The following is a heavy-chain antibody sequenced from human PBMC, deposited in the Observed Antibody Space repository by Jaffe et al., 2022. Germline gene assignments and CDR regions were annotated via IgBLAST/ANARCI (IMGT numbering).Heavy chain of an antibody. Sequence: QVQLVQSGAEVKKPGSSVKVSCKASGGTFSSYAISWVRQAPGQGLEWMGGIIPIFGTANYAQKFQGRVTITTDESTSTAYMELSSLRSEDTAVYYCATQHYGDYSQAYYYYMDVWGKGTTVTVSS. V-gene: IGHV1-69*05. J-gene: IGHJ6*03. CDR2: IIPIFGTA. D-gene: IGHD4-17*01. CDR3: ATQHYGDYSQAYYYYMDV. CDR1: GGTFSSYA.